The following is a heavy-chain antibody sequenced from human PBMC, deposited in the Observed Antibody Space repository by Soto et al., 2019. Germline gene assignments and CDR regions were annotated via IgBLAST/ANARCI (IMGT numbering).Heavy chain of an antibody. J-gene: IGHJ3*01. D-gene: IGHD1-26*01. CDR2: IHPSGQPI. CDR3: ARRASR. V-gene: IGHV3-48*03. CDR1: GFTFSSSE. Sequence: EVQLVESGGGLIQPGGSLRLSCAASGFTFSSSEMYWVRQAPGKGLAWVSYIHPSGQPIFYADSVKGRFTISRDNAKNSLYLQMSSLRAEDSAVYYCARRASRWGQGTMVTVSS.